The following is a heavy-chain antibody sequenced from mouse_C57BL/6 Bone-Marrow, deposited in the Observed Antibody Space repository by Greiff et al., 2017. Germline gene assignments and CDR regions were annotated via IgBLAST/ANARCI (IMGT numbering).Heavy chain of an antibody. CDR2: IWSDGST. Sequence: QVQLQQSGPGLVAPSQSLSITCTVSGFSLTSYGVHWDRQPPGKGLEWLVVIWSDGSTTYNSALKSRLSISKDNSKSQVFLKMNSLQTDDTAMYYCARHGYSNFGDYYYAMDYWGQGTSVTVSS. CDR3: ARHGYSNFGDYYYAMDY. J-gene: IGHJ4*01. CDR1: GFSLTSYG. D-gene: IGHD2-5*01. V-gene: IGHV2-6-1*01.